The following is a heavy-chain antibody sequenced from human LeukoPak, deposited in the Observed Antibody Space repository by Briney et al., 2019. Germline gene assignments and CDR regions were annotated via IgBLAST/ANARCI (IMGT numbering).Heavy chain of an antibody. J-gene: IGHJ2*01. D-gene: IGHD3-3*01. V-gene: IGHV1-2*02. CDR1: GYTFTDYY. Sequence: ASVKVSCKASGYTFTDYYIHWVRQAPGQGLEWMGWINPNTGGTNYLQKFQGRVTMPRDTSISTAYMELSRLRSDDTAVYYCAREDYDDSGGWYFDLWGRGTLVTVSS. CDR2: INPNTGGT. CDR3: AREDYDDSGGWYFDL.